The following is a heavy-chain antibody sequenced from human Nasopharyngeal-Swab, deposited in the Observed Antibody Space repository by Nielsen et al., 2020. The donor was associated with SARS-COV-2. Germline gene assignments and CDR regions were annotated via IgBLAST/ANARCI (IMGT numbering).Heavy chain of an antibody. J-gene: IGHJ2*01. CDR2: IYPGNSDT. Sequence: GGSLRLSCKGSGYSFTSYWIGWVRKMPGKGLEWRGIIYPGNSDTRYSPSFQGQVTISADKSISNAYLQWSSLKASDTAMYYCSSPYCGGDCSPNWYFDLWGRGTLVTVSS. D-gene: IGHD2-21*02. CDR3: SSPYCGGDCSPNWYFDL. CDR1: GYSFTSYW. V-gene: IGHV5-51*01.